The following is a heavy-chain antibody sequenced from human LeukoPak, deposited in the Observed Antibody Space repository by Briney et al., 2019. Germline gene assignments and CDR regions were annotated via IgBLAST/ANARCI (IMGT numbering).Heavy chain of an antibody. CDR3: ARDGDITPTDV. Sequence: GGSLRLSCAASGFTFSSFGMHWVRQAPGKGLEWVAVIWYDGSNKYYADSVKGRFTISRDNSKNTLYLQMNSLRAEDTAVYYCARDGDITPTDVWGQGTTVTVSS. D-gene: IGHD2-15*01. CDR2: IWYDGSNK. V-gene: IGHV3-33*01. J-gene: IGHJ6*02. CDR1: GFTFSSFG.